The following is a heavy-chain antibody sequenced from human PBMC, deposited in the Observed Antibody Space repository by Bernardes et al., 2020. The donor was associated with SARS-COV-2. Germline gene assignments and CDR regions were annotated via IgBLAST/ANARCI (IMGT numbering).Heavy chain of an antibody. J-gene: IGHJ6*03. CDR1: GGSFSGYY. Sequence: SETLSLTCAVYGGSFSGYYWSWIRQPPGKGLEWIGEINHSGSTNYNPSLKSRVTISVDTSKNQFSLKLSSVTAADTAVYYCARASLVVVPAAIHRRHYYYYYYMDVWGKGTTVTVSS. D-gene: IGHD2-2*02. CDR3: ARASLVVVPAAIHRRHYYYYYYMDV. V-gene: IGHV4-34*01. CDR2: INHSGST.